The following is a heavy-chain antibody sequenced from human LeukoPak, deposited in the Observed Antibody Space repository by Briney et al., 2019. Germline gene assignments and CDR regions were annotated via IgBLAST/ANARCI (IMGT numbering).Heavy chain of an antibody. V-gene: IGHV4-59*12. Sequence: PSETLSLTCTVSGGSISTYYWTWIRQPPGKGLEWIGNIYYSGSTNYNPSLKSRVTISVDTSKNQFSLKLSSVTAADTAVYYCARYFARYCSSTSCPDYYYYYYMDVWGKGTTVTVSS. CDR3: ARYFARYCSSTSCPDYYYYYYMDV. D-gene: IGHD2-2*01. J-gene: IGHJ6*03. CDR2: IYYSGST. CDR1: GGSISTYY.